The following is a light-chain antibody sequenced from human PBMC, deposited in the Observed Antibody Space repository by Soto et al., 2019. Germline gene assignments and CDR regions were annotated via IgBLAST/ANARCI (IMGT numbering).Light chain of an antibody. CDR1: QNVRSY. J-gene: IGKJ3*01. V-gene: IGKV1-39*01. Sequence: DTQMTQSPSSLSASVGDRVTISCRASQNVRSYLNWYQQKPGKAPKLLIYEVSTLESGVPSRFSGSGYGADFTLSINSLEPEDFATYYCQQTFSLPRSFGPGTKVDIK. CDR2: EVS. CDR3: QQTFSLPRS.